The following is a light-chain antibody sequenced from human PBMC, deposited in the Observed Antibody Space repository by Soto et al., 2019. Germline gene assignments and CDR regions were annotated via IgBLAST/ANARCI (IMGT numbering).Light chain of an antibody. V-gene: IGLV2-14*01. CDR1: SSDVGNYNF. J-gene: IGLJ2*01. Sequence: ALTQPASVSGSPGQSITISCTGTSSDVGNYNFVSWYQHHAGTAPKLIIYQVTNRPSGVSDRFSGSKSGDTASLTISGLQAEDEADYYCTSYTAFSTDILFGGGTKVTVL. CDR3: TSYTAFSTDIL. CDR2: QVT.